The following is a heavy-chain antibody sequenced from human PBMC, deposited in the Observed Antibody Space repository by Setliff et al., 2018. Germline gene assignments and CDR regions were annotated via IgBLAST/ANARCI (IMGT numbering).Heavy chain of an antibody. D-gene: IGHD3-10*01. CDR1: GYSFSTCW. V-gene: IGHV5-51*01. J-gene: IGHJ5*02. Sequence: RGESLKISCKGSGYSFSTCWIGWVRQMPGKGLEWMGIIYPGDSITRYSPSFQGQVTISVDKSITTAYLQWSSLRASDTAIYYCARHPYYYGPGTYLDNNNRWLDPWGQGTLVTVSS. CDR3: ARHPYYYGPGTYLDNNNRWLDP. CDR2: IYPGDSIT.